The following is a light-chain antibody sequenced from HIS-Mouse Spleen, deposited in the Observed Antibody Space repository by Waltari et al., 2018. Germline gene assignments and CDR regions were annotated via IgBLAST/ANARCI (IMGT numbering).Light chain of an antibody. J-gene: IGLJ2*01. CDR3: QAWDSSTEVV. Sequence: SYELTQPPSVSVSPGQTASITCSGDKLGDKYACWYQQKPGQSPVLVIYQDSKRPSGNPERFSGSDAGNTATLTISGTQAMDEADYYCQAWDSSTEVVFGVGTKLTVL. CDR1: KLGDKY. CDR2: QDS. V-gene: IGLV3-1*01.